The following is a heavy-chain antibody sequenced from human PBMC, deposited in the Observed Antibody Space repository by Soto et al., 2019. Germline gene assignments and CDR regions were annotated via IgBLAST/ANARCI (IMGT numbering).Heavy chain of an antibody. CDR2: TYSGGST. CDR3: ASIAERQTARRGFDY. Sequence: GGSLRLSCAASGFTVSSNYMSWVRQAPGKGLEWVSVTYSGGSTYYADSVKGRFTISRDNSKNTLYLQMNSLRAEDTAVYYCASIAERQTARRGFDYWGQGTLVTVSS. V-gene: IGHV3-53*01. CDR1: GFTVSSNY. D-gene: IGHD6-6*01. J-gene: IGHJ4*02.